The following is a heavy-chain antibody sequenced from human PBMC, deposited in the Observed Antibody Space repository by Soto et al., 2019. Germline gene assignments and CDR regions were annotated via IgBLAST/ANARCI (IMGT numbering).Heavy chain of an antibody. CDR1: GYTFTSHD. Sequence: ASVKVSCKASGYTFTSHDIKWVRQATGQGLEWMGWMDPNSGVTGYAQKFQGRVTMTRNTSTNTAHMELSSLTSDDTAVYYCARERKFDFWRKGLDVWGQGTTVTVSS. V-gene: IGHV1-8*01. CDR2: MDPNSGVT. D-gene: IGHD3-3*01. CDR3: ARERKFDFWRKGLDV. J-gene: IGHJ6*02.